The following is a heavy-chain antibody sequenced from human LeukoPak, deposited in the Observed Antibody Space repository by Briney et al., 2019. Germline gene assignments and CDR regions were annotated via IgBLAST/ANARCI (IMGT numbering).Heavy chain of an antibody. V-gene: IGHV3-23*01. Sequence: PGGSLRLSCAASGFTFSSYAMCWVRQAPGKGLEWVSGISGSGGSTYYADSVKGRFTICRDISKNTLYLQMNSLRAEDTAVYYCAKRLGYYADCYIDLWGRGTLVTVSS. CDR2: ISGSGGST. D-gene: IGHD3-3*01. J-gene: IGHJ2*01. CDR3: AKRLGYYADCYIDL. CDR1: GFTFSSYA.